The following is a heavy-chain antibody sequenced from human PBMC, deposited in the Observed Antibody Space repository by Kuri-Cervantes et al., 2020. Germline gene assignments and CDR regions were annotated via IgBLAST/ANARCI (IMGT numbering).Heavy chain of an antibody. CDR1: GFTFSSYS. Sequence: GGSLRLSCAASGFTFSSYSMNWVRQAPGKGLEWVSYISSSGSTIYYADSVKGRFTISRDNAKNSLYLQMNSLRAEDTAVYYCARAYYGSGSYYKGYGMDVWGQGTTVTVSS. D-gene: IGHD3-10*01. J-gene: IGHJ6*02. CDR3: ARAYYGSGSYYKGYGMDV. CDR2: ISSSGSTI. V-gene: IGHV3-48*04.